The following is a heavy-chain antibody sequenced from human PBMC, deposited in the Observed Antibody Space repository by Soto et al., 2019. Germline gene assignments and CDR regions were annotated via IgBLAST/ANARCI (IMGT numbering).Heavy chain of an antibody. J-gene: IGHJ4*02. Sequence: GGSLRLSCAASGFTFSGSTMYWVRQASGKGLEWVGRIRSKANNYATAYAASVKGRFTISRDDSKNTAYLQMNSLKTEDTAVYYCTRYTYDIYDYWGQGTLVTVSS. CDR3: TRYTYDIYDY. D-gene: IGHD3-9*01. CDR1: GFTFSGST. CDR2: IRSKANNYAT. V-gene: IGHV3-73*01.